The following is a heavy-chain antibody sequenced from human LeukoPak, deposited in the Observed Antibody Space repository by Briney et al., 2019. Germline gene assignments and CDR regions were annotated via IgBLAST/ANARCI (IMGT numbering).Heavy chain of an antibody. CDR2: IKQDGSEK. V-gene: IGHV3-7*01. J-gene: IGHJ5*02. Sequence: GGSLRLSCAASGFTFSSYWMSWVRQAPGKGLEWVANIKQDGSEKYYVDSVKGRFTISRDNAKNSLYLQMNSLRAEDTAVYYCARDQKYSSSWSLKKNWFDPWGQGTLVTVSS. D-gene: IGHD6-13*01. CDR1: GFTFSSYW. CDR3: ARDQKYSSSWSLKKNWFDP.